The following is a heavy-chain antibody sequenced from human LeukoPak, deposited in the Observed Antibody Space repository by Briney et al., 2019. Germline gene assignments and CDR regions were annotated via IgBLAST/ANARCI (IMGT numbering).Heavy chain of an antibody. D-gene: IGHD3-3*01. CDR1: GGSISSYY. Sequence: SETLSLTCTVSGGSISSYYWSWIRQPAGKGLEWIGRIYTSGSTNYNPSLKSRVTMSVDTSKNQFSLKLSSVTAADTAVYYCARTRSDFWSGYTGYYFDYWGQGTLVTVSS. CDR3: ARTRSDFWSGYTGYYFDY. V-gene: IGHV4-4*07. J-gene: IGHJ4*02. CDR2: IYTSGST.